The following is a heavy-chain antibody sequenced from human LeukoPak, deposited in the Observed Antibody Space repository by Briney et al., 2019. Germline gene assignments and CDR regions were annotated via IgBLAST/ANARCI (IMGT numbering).Heavy chain of an antibody. CDR1: GGSFSGYY. CDR2: INHSGST. CDR3: ARALAYCGGDCYLDAFDI. D-gene: IGHD2-21*02. V-gene: IGHV4-34*01. Sequence: PSETLYLTCAVYGGSFSGYYWSWIRQPPGKGLEWIGEINHSGSTNYNPSLKSRVTISVDTSKNQFSLKLSSVTAADTAVYYCARALAYCGGDCYLDAFDIWGQGTMVTVSS. J-gene: IGHJ3*02.